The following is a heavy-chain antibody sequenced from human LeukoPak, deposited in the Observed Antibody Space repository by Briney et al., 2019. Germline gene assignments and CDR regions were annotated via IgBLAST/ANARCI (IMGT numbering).Heavy chain of an antibody. CDR3: ARALVASCYWD. Sequence: GGSLRLSCAASGFIVSNNYMSWVRQAPGKGLEWVSVIYSGGGTYYADSAKGRFTISRDNAKNSLYLQMNSLRAEDTAVYYCARALVASCYWDWGQGTLVTVSS. D-gene: IGHD2-15*01. CDR2: IYSGGGT. J-gene: IGHJ4*02. V-gene: IGHV3-53*01. CDR1: GFIVSNNY.